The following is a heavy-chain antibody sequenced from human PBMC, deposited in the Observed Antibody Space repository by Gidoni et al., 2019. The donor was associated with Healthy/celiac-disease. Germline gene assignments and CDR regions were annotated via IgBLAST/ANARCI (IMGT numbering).Heavy chain of an antibody. Sequence: EVQLLESGGGLVQPGGSLRLSCAASGFTFSSYAMSWVRQAPGKGLELVSAISGSGGRTYYADSVKGRFTISRDNSKNTLYLQMNSLRAEDTAVYYCAKDSYSYGFFDYWGQGTLVTVSS. CDR2: ISGSGGRT. J-gene: IGHJ4*02. D-gene: IGHD5-18*01. V-gene: IGHV3-23*01. CDR1: GFTFSSYA. CDR3: AKDSYSYGFFDY.